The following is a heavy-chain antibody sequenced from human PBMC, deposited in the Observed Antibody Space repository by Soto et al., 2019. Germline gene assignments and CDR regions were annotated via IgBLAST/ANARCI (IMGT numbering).Heavy chain of an antibody. D-gene: IGHD3-3*01. CDR1: GFTFTDYY. J-gene: IGHJ4*02. Sequence: QVQLVQSGAEVRKPGASVKVSCKASGFTFTDYYIHWVRQAPGQGLEWMGIVKPGTGSTSYAEKFKDRVSMTRDTSTTTVYMDLSSLRSEDTAIYYCARGPIGTIGPFDYWGQGTLVTVSS. CDR3: ARGPIGTIGPFDY. V-gene: IGHV1-46*01. CDR2: VKPGTGST.